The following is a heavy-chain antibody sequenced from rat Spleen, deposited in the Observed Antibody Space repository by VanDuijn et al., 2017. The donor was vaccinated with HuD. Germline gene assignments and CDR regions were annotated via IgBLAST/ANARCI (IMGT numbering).Heavy chain of an antibody. D-gene: IGHD1-1*01. CDR1: GFTFSHYA. J-gene: IGHJ1*01. CDR3: AREDYSDWYFDF. Sequence: EVRLVESGGGLVQPGRSLKLSCAASGFTFSHYAMAWVRQAPKKGLEWVATIIYDGSSTYYRDSVKGRFTISRDNAKITLYLQMDSLRSEDTATYYCAREDYSDWYFDFWGPGTLVTVSS. V-gene: IGHV5-17*01. CDR2: IIYDGSST.